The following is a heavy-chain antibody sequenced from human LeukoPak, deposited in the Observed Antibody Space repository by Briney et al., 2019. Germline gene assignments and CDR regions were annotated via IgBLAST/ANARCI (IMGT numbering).Heavy chain of an antibody. CDR2: IIPILGIA. V-gene: IGHV1-69*04. D-gene: IGHD2-15*01. CDR3: ARMADSGSYYFDY. CDR1: GGTFSSYA. J-gene: IGHJ4*02. Sequence: SVKVSCKASGGTFSSYAISWVRQAPGQGLEWMGRIIPILGIANYAQKFQGRVTITADKSTSTAYMELSSLRSEDTAVYYCARMADSGSYYFDYWGQGTLVTVSS.